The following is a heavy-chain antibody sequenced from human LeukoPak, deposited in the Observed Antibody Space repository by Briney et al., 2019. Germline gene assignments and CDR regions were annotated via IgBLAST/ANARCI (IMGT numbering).Heavy chain of an antibody. CDR1: GFTFSSYS. CDR3: AKDSAFYYIDV. J-gene: IGHJ6*03. Sequence: GGSLRLSCAASGFTFSSYSMHWVRQAPGKGLEWVAFIRYNGNNQYYADSVKGRFTISRDNSKNTLYLQMNSLKGDDTAVYYCAKDSAFYYIDVWGKGTTVIISS. CDR2: IRYNGNNQ. D-gene: IGHD3-10*01. V-gene: IGHV3-30*02.